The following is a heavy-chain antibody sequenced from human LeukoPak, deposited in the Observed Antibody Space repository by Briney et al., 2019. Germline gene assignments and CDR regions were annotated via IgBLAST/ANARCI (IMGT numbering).Heavy chain of an antibody. CDR3: ASRVVTADAFDI. CDR1: GYSFTTYW. V-gene: IGHV5-51*01. D-gene: IGHD4-23*01. Sequence: LGESLKISCKGSGYSFTTYWIGWVRQMPGKGLEWMGIIYPDDSDTRYSPSFQGQVTISADKSTSIAYLQWSSLKASDTAIYYCASRVVTADAFDIWGQGTMVTVSS. CDR2: IYPDDSDT. J-gene: IGHJ3*02.